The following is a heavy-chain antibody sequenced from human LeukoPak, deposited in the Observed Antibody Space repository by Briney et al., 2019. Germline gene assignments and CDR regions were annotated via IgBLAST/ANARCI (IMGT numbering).Heavy chain of an antibody. V-gene: IGHV4-61*02. Sequence: SQTLSLTCTVSGGSISSGSYYWSWIRQPAGKGLEWIGRIYASGSTNYNPSLKSRVTISADTSKNQFSLKLSSVTAADTAVYYCARGGGGDYEEYFQHWGQGTLVTVSS. CDR1: GGSISSGSYY. J-gene: IGHJ1*01. CDR2: IYASGST. CDR3: ARGGGGDYEEYFQH. D-gene: IGHD4-17*01.